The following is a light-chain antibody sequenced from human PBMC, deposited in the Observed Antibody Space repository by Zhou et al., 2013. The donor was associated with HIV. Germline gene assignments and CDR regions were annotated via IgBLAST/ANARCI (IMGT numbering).Light chain of an antibody. CDR2: SAS. CDR1: QGISIW. J-gene: IGKJ1*01. Sequence: DIQMTQSPSSLSASVGDRVAITCRASQGISIWLAWYQQKPGKAPNLLIHSASSSESGVPSRFSGSGSGTEFTLTISSLQPDDFAAYFCQQYHTYWTFGQGTKVEI. V-gene: IGKV1-5*03. CDR3: QQYHTYWT.